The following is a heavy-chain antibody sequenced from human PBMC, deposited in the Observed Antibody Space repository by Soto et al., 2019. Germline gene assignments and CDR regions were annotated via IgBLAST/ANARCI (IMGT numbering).Heavy chain of an antibody. V-gene: IGHV4-59*01. D-gene: IGHD3-10*01. CDR2: IYYSGST. CDR1: GGSIGTYY. J-gene: IGHJ4*02. CDR3: ARVWGYYFDY. Sequence: PSETLSLTCTVSGGSIGTYYWSWIRQPPGKGLEWIGYIYYSGSTNYNPSLKSRVTISVDTSKNQFSLKLSSVTAADTAVYYCARVWGYYFDYWGQGTLVTVSS.